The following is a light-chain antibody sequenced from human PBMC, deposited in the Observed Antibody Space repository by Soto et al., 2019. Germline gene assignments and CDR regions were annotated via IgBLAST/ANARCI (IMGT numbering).Light chain of an antibody. CDR1: QRVSNNY. CDR3: QQYNNWPLIT. CDR2: DAS. J-gene: IGKJ5*01. Sequence: EIVLTQSPATLSLSPGESATLSCGASQRVSNNYLAWYQQKPGLAPRLLIYDASSRATGIPDRFTGSGSGTDFTLTISRLEPEDFAVYYCQQYNNWPLITFGQGTRLEI. V-gene: IGKV3D-20*01.